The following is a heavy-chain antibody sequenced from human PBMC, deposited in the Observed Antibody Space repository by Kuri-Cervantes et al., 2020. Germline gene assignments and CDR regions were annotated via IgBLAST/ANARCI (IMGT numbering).Heavy chain of an antibody. CDR2: IYHSGST. V-gene: IGHV4-38-2*02. CDR1: SYSINSGYY. J-gene: IGHJ6*03. Sequence: GSLRLSCTVSSYSINSGYYWGWIRQPPGKGLEWIGSIYHSGSTYYNPSLKSRVTISVDTSKNQFSLKLSSVTAADTAVYYCARGGWLLPQRRGHYMDVWGKGTTVTVSS. D-gene: IGHD3-22*01. CDR3: ARGGWLLPQRRGHYMDV.